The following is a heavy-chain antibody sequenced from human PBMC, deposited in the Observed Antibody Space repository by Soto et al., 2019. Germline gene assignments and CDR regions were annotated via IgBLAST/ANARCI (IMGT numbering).Heavy chain of an antibody. V-gene: IGHV4-30-4*01. Sequence: SETLSLTCTVSGGSISSGDYYWSWIRQPPGKGLEWIGYIYYSENTYYNTSLKSRVTISVDTSKNQFSLKLSSVTAADTAVYYCAAYYYDNSGSFDYWGQGTLVTVSS. CDR1: GGSISSGDYY. J-gene: IGHJ4*02. CDR3: AAYYYDNSGSFDY. CDR2: IYYSENT. D-gene: IGHD3-22*01.